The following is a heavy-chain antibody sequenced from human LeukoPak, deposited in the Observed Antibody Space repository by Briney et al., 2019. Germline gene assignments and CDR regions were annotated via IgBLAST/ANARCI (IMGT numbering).Heavy chain of an antibody. D-gene: IGHD6-6*01. CDR2: ISSSSSYI. J-gene: IGHJ4*02. V-gene: IGHV3-21*01. CDR1: GFDFSKYE. CDR3: ARVLSPYSSSYGY. Sequence: PGGSLRLSCAASGFDFSKYEMNWVRQAPGKGLEWVSSISSSSSYIYYADSVKGRLTISRDNAKNSLYLQMNSLRAEDTAVYYCARVLSPYSSSYGYWGQGTLVTVSS.